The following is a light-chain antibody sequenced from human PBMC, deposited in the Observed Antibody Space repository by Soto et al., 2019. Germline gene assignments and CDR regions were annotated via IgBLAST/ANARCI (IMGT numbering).Light chain of an antibody. CDR1: SSDVGGYNY. Sequence: QSALTQPPSASGSPGQSVTISCTGTSSDVGGYNYVSWYQQYPGKAPKLMIYGVTKRPSGVPDRFSGSKSGNTASLTVSGLQAEDEADYYCSSYAGFNNYVVFGGGTKLTVL. J-gene: IGLJ2*01. CDR2: GVT. V-gene: IGLV2-8*01. CDR3: SSYAGFNNYVV.